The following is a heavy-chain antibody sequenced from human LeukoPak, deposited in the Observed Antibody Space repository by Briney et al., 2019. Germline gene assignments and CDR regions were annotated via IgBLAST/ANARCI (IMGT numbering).Heavy chain of an antibody. V-gene: IGHV3-21*01. CDR1: GFTFSSSA. J-gene: IGHJ4*02. CDR2: ISNNGGYT. D-gene: IGHD6-19*01. Sequence: GGSLRLSCAASGFTFSSSAMSWVRQAPGKGLEWVSAISNNGGYTYYADSVKGRFTVSRDNAKNSLYLQTNSLRAEDTAVYYCARGRPILYSSGWSSDYWGQGTLVTVSS. CDR3: ARGRPILYSSGWSSDY.